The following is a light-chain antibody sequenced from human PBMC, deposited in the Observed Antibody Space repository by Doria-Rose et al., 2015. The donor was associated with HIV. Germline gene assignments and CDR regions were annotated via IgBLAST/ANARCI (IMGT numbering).Light chain of an antibody. V-gene: IGKV3-11*01. CDR1: QSASNY. CDR3: QQRRSWPQP. J-gene: IGKJ1*01. Sequence: TQSPATLSLFPGERASLSCRTSQSASNYFAWYQHKPGQPPRLLIYDTSHRAAGVPARFSGSGTGTDFTLTISSLEPEDFAIYYCQQRRSWPQPLGQGTRVEI. CDR2: DTS.